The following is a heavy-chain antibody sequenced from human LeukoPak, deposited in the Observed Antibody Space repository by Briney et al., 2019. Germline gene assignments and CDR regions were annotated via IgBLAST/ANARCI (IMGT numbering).Heavy chain of an antibody. Sequence: GGSLRLSCAASGFTFSSYWMHWVRQAPGKGLVWVSRINTDGSTTTYADSVKGRFTISRDNAKNTPYLQMNSLRAEDTAVYYCARALPGYHGMDVWGQGTTVTVSS. CDR3: ARALPGYHGMDV. J-gene: IGHJ6*02. CDR2: INTDGSTT. D-gene: IGHD7-27*01. V-gene: IGHV3-74*01. CDR1: GFTFSSYW.